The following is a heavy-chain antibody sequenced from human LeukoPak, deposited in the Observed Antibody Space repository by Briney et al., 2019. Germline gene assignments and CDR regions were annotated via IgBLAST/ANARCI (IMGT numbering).Heavy chain of an antibody. CDR2: ISGPDNYV. CDR1: GFTFSSYS. Sequence: GASLRLSCAASGFTFSSYSIHWVRQAPGKGLEWVSSISGPDNYVYYADTVTGRFAISRDNAKNSVYLQMNSLRAEDTAVYYCAKVTSDFWSGYYRSPFDYWGQGTLVTVSS. CDR3: AKVTSDFWSGYYRSPFDY. V-gene: IGHV3-21*04. J-gene: IGHJ4*02. D-gene: IGHD3-3*01.